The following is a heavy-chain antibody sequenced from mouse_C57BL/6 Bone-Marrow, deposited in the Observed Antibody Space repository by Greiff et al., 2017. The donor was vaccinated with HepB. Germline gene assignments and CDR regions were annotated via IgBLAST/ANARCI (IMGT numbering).Heavy chain of an antibody. CDR3: ARPYDGYYVAY. CDR1: GFTFSSYG. J-gene: IGHJ3*01. V-gene: IGHV5-6*02. Sequence: EVKLVESGGDLVKPGGSLKLSCAASGFTFSSYGMSWVRQTPDKRLEWVATISSGGSYTYYPDSVKGRFTISRDNAKNTLYLQMSSLKSEDTAMYYCARPYDGYYVAYWGQGTLVTVSA. CDR2: ISSGGSYT. D-gene: IGHD2-3*01.